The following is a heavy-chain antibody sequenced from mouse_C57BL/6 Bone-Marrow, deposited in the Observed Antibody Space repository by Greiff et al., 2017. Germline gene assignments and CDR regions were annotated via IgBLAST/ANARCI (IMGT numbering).Heavy chain of an antibody. J-gene: IGHJ2*01. CDR3: ARGSYDDYVDY. CDR2: IYPGSGST. V-gene: IGHV1-55*01. Sequence: QVQLQQPGAELVKPGASVKMSCKASGYTFTSYWINWVKQRPGQGLEWIGDIYPGSGSTNYNEKFKSKATLTVDTSSSTAYMQLSSLTSEDAAVYYCARGSYDDYVDYWGQGTTLTVSS. CDR1: GYTFTSYW. D-gene: IGHD2-3*01.